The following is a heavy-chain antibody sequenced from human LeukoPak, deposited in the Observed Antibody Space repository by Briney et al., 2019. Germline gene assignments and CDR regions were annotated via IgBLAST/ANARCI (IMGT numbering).Heavy chain of an antibody. D-gene: IGHD3-3*01. V-gene: IGHV4-38-2*01. Sequence: SETLSLTCAVSGYYIRSGYLWGWIRQPPRKGLEWLGSIYYSGTTHYNPSLKSRVTLSVDTSKNHFSLKLSSVTAADTAVYYCASANFSPFYDFWSGYNGFSKWFDPWGQGTLVTVSS. J-gene: IGHJ5*02. CDR1: GYYIRSGYL. CDR3: ASANFSPFYDFWSGYNGFSKWFDP. CDR2: IYYSGTT.